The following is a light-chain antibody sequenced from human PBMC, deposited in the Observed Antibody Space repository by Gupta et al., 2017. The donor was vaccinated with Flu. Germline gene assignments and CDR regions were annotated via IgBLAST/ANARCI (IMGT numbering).Light chain of an antibody. Sequence: IVLTQSPATLYLSPGERATLSCRASQSVRSYLAWYQQKPGQAPRLLIYDASNRATGIPARFSGSGSGTDFTLTISSLEPEDFAVYYCQQRSNWPPITFGQGTRLEIK. CDR1: QSVRSY. V-gene: IGKV3-11*01. J-gene: IGKJ5*01. CDR2: DAS. CDR3: QQRSNWPPIT.